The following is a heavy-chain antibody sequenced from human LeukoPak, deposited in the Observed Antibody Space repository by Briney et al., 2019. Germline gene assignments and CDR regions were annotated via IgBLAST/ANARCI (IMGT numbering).Heavy chain of an antibody. CDR1: GFTFSSYS. Sequence: GGSLRLSCAASGFTFSSYSMNWVRQAPGKGLEWVSSISSSSSYIYCADSVKGRFTISRDNAKNSLYLQMNSLRAEDTAVYYCARDRGYDYVWGSYRYTDPFDYWGQGTLVTVSS. J-gene: IGHJ4*02. CDR2: ISSSSSYI. D-gene: IGHD3-16*02. V-gene: IGHV3-21*01. CDR3: ARDRGYDYVWGSYRYTDPFDY.